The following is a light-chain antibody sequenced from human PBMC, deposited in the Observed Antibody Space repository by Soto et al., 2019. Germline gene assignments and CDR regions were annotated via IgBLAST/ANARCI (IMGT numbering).Light chain of an antibody. CDR1: QTITSNY. Sequence: EIVLTQSPGTLSLSPGERATLSCRASQTITSNYLAWYQQKPGQAPRLLIYGASVRATGIPDRFSGGGSVTDFTLTISRLEPEDFAVFFCQQYGNTPWKFGQGTTVEI. CDR2: GAS. CDR3: QQYGNTPWK. J-gene: IGKJ1*01. V-gene: IGKV3-20*01.